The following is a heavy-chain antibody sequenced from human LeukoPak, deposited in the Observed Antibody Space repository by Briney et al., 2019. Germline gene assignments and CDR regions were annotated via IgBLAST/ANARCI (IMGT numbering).Heavy chain of an antibody. Sequence: SQTLSLTCAISGDIVSSSSAAWNWIRQSPSRGLEWLGRTYYRSKWYNDYALSVKSRITINPDTSKNQFSLQLNSVTPEDTAMYYCARARDYGDDAFDIWGQGTMVTVSS. CDR3: ARARDYGDDAFDI. J-gene: IGHJ3*02. V-gene: IGHV6-1*01. CDR1: GDIVSSSSAA. D-gene: IGHD4-17*01. CDR2: TYYRSKWYN.